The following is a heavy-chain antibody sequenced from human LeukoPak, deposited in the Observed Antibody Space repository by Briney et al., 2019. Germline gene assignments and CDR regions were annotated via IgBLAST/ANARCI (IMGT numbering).Heavy chain of an antibody. CDR2: IIGSGGST. V-gene: IGHV3-23*01. J-gene: IGHJ3*02. CDR1: GFTFSSYG. D-gene: IGHD4-23*01. Sequence: GGSLRLSCAASGFTFSSYGMSWVRQAPGKGLEWVSAIIGSGGSTYYADSVKGRFTISRDNSKNTLYLQMNSLRAEDPAVYYCAKDRKVVTPLNALDIWGQGTMVTVSS. CDR3: AKDRKVVTPLNALDI.